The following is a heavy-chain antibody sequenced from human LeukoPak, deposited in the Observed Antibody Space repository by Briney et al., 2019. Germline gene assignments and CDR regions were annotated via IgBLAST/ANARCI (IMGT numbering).Heavy chain of an antibody. J-gene: IGHJ5*02. CDR2: INPSGGST. Sequence: ASVKVSCKASGYTFTSYYMHWVRQAPGQGLEWMGIINPSGGSTSYAQKLQGRVTMTRDMSTSTVYMELSSLRSEDTAVYYCARDRGIAAAGGHNWFDPWGQGTLVTVYS. V-gene: IGHV1-46*01. CDR1: GYTFTSYY. CDR3: ARDRGIAAAGGHNWFDP. D-gene: IGHD6-13*01.